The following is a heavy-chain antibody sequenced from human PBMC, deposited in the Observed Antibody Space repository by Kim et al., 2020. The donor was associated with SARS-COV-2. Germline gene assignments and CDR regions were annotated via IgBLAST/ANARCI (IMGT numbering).Heavy chain of an antibody. CDR2: IRSKANNYAT. Sequence: GGSLRLSCAASGFSFSGSAIHWVRQASGKGLAWIGRIRSKANNYATAYAASVKGRFTISRDDSRNTAYLQMNSLKNEDTALYYCRATVTAKPDYWGQGTL. D-gene: IGHD2-21*02. V-gene: IGHV3-73*01. J-gene: IGHJ4*02. CDR1: GFSFSGSA. CDR3: RATVTAKPDY.